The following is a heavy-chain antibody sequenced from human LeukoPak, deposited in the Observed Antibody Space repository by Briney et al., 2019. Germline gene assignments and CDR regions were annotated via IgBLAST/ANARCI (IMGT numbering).Heavy chain of an antibody. J-gene: IGHJ6*02. CDR2: MNPNSGNT. CDR3: ARGGYGDYYYYYYGMDV. D-gene: IGHD4-17*01. V-gene: IGHV1-8*01. Sequence: ASVKVSCKASGYTFTSYDTNWVRQATGQGLEWMGWMNPNSGNTGYAQKFQGRVTMTRNTSISTAYMELSSLRSEDAAVYYCARGGYGDYYYYYYGMDVWGQGTTVTVSS. CDR1: GYTFTSYD.